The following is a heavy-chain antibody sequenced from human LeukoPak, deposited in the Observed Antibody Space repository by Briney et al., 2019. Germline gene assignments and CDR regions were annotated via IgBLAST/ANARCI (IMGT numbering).Heavy chain of an antibody. CDR2: ISSSSSYI. CDR3: AREGQWELLGEYFDY. Sequence: GGSLRLSCAASGFTFGSYSMNWVRQAPGKGLEWVSSISSSSSYIYYADSVKGRFTISRDNAKNSLYLQMNCLRAEDTAVYYCAREGQWELLGEYFDYWGQGTLVTVSS. CDR1: GFTFGSYS. J-gene: IGHJ4*02. D-gene: IGHD1-26*01. V-gene: IGHV3-21*01.